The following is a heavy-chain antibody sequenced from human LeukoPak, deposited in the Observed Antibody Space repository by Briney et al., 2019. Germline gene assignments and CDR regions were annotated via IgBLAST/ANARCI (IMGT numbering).Heavy chain of an antibody. CDR1: GYTFTGYY. CDR3: ARVSTIFTGSAYYYYFDY. Sequence: GASVKVSCKASGYTFTGYYIHWVRQAPGQGLEWMGWINPNSGDTNYAQQLQGRVTMTGDTSISTAYMELNRLGSDDTAVYYCARVSTIFTGSAYYYYFDYWGQGTLVTVSS. D-gene: IGHD3-22*01. CDR2: INPNSGDT. J-gene: IGHJ4*02. V-gene: IGHV1-2*02.